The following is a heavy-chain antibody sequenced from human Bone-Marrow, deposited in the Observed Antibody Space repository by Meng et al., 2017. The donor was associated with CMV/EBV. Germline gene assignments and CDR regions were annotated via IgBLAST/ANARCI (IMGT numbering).Heavy chain of an antibody. Sequence: GGSLRLSCAASGFTFSSYAMSWVRQAPGKGLEWVSAISGSGGSTYYADSVKGRFTISRDNSKITLYLQMNSLRAEDTAVYYCAKPYCRSTSCPPGAYYYYYGMDVWGQGTTVTVSS. CDR2: ISGSGGST. V-gene: IGHV3-23*01. D-gene: IGHD2-2*01. J-gene: IGHJ6*02. CDR1: GFTFSSYA. CDR3: AKPYCRSTSCPPGAYYYYYGMDV.